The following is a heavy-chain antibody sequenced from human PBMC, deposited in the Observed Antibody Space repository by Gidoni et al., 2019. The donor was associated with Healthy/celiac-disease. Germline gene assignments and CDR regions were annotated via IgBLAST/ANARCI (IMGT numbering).Heavy chain of an antibody. J-gene: IGHJ5*02. CDR2: IYYSGST. D-gene: IGHD6-13*01. V-gene: IGHV4-31*03. Sequence: QVQLQESGPGLVKPSQTLSLTCTVSGGSISSGGYYWSWIRQHPGKGLEWIGYIYYSGSTYYNPSLKSRVTISVDTSKNQVSLKLSSVTAADTAVYYCATLAAAGHNWFDPWGQGTLVTVSS. CDR1: GGSISSGGYY. CDR3: ATLAAAGHNWFDP.